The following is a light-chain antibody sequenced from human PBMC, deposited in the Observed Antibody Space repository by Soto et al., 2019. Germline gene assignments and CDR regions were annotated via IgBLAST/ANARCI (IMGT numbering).Light chain of an antibody. CDR3: CSYAGTNNLGL. J-gene: IGLJ2*01. CDR1: SSDVGGYNY. Sequence: QSVLTQPPSASGSPGQSVTISCTGTSSDVGGYNYVSWYQQHPGKPPKLMIYEVTKRPSGVPDRFSGSKSGNTASLTVSGLQAEDEADYYCCSYAGTNNLGLFGGGTKLTVL. CDR2: EVT. V-gene: IGLV2-8*01.